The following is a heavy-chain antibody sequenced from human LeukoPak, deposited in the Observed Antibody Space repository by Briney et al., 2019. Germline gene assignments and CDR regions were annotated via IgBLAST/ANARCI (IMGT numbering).Heavy chain of an antibody. V-gene: IGHV4-4*02. CDR2: IYHSGST. CDR3: ARGGGSSGYYYDY. D-gene: IGHD3-22*01. CDR1: GGSISSSNW. J-gene: IGHJ4*02. Sequence: NPSETLSLTCAVSGGSISSSNWWSWVRQPPGKGLEWIGEIYHSGSTNYNPSLKSRVTISVDTSKNQFSLKLSSVTAADTAVYYCARGGGSSGYYYDYWGQGTLVTVSS.